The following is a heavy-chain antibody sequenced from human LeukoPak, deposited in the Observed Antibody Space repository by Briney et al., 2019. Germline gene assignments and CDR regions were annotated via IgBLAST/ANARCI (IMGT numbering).Heavy chain of an antibody. CDR2: TDFNGGT. J-gene: IGHJ4*02. CDR3: ARITENLPERGIDY. Sequence: PSETLSLTCAVYGGSFSGYYWSWIRQPPGKGLEWIGTTDFNGGTYYNPSLKGRLTISLDTPKKELSLKLTSVTAADTGVYYCARITENLPERGIDYWGQGTLVTVSS. D-gene: IGHD3-16*01. V-gene: IGHV4-34*01. CDR1: GGSFSGYY.